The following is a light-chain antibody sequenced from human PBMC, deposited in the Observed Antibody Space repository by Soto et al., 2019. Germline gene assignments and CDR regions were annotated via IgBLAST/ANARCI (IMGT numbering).Light chain of an antibody. J-gene: IGKJ2*01. CDR1: QSISSSY. V-gene: IGKV3-20*01. Sequence: EIVLTQSPGTLSLSPGERATLSCRASQSISSSYLAWYQQKPGQAPRLLIYAASSRATGIPDRFSGSGSGTDFTLTISRLEPEDSAVYYCQQYGSSLYTFGQGTQLEIK. CDR3: QQYGSSLYT. CDR2: AAS.